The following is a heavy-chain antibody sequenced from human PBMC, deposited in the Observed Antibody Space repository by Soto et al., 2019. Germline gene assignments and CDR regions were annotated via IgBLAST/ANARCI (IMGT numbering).Heavy chain of an antibody. J-gene: IGHJ5*02. CDR3: ARASKSAYSFWFDP. CDR2: IYYSGST. V-gene: IGHV4-30-4*08. CDR1: GGSFSGYY. D-gene: IGHD2-21*01. Sequence: SEPLSLTCGVYGGSFSGYYWSWIRQHPGKGLEWIGYIYYSGSTYYNPSLKSRVTISVDTSKNQFSLKLSSVTAADTAVYYCARASKSAYSFWFDPWGQGTLVTVSS.